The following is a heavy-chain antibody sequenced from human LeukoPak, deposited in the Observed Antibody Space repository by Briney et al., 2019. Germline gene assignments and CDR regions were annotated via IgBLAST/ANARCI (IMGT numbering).Heavy chain of an antibody. V-gene: IGHV1-69*04. CDR1: GGTFSSYA. J-gene: IGHJ5*02. CDR3: ARGRDGYNSQGTT. Sequence: ASVKVSCKASGGTFSSYAISWVRQAPGQGLEWMGRIIPILGIANYAQKFQGRVTITADKSTSTAYMELSSLRSEDTAVYYCARGRDGYNSQGTTWGQGTLVTVSS. D-gene: IGHD5-12*01. CDR2: IIPILGIA.